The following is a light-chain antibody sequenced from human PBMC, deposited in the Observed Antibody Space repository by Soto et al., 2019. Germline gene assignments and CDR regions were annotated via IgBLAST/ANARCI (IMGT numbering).Light chain of an antibody. CDR2: GAS. CDR3: QQYSNLPYT. J-gene: IGKJ2*01. CDR1: QSVGSN. Sequence: EIVMTQSPATLSVSPGERASLSCRASQSVGSNLAWYQQTDGQAPRLLIYGASTMTTGIPARFSGSGFGTEFTLTISSPQSEDFAVYSCQQYSNLPYTFGQRTMLEIK. V-gene: IGKV3-15*01.